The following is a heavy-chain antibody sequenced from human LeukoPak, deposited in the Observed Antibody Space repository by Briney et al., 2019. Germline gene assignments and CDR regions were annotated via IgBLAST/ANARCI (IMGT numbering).Heavy chain of an antibody. V-gene: IGHV3-7*01. CDR3: ARDPGSSSFDY. CDR2: IDQDGSVR. D-gene: IGHD6-13*01. CDR1: GFSFSSFW. Sequence: GWALRLSCVASGFSFSSFWMSWVRQAPGKGLEFVANIDQDGSVRNYVDSVKGRFIIYRDNAKNSLYLQMDSLRAEDTAVYFCARDPGSSSFDYWGLGTPVTVSS. J-gene: IGHJ4*02.